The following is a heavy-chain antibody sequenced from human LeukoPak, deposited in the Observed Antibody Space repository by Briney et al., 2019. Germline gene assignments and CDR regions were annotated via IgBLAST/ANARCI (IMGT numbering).Heavy chain of an antibody. D-gene: IGHD5-24*01. Sequence: SETLSLTCTVSGGSISSYYWSWIRQPPGKGLEWIGYIYYSGSTNYNPSLKSRVTISVDTSKNQFSLKLSSVTAADTAVYYCARVFRDGYNPYYYYYYMDVWGKGTTVTISS. CDR2: IYYSGST. CDR1: GGSISSYY. CDR3: ARVFRDGYNPYYYYYYMDV. V-gene: IGHV4-59*01. J-gene: IGHJ6*03.